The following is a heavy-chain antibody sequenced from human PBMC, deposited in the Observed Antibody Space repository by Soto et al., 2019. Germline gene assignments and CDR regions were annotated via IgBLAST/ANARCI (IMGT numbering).Heavy chain of an antibody. CDR3: AREGDSSVYYSYYSGMDV. D-gene: IGHD3-22*01. CDR1: GGSISSYY. CDR2: IYYSGNT. V-gene: IGHV4-59*01. J-gene: IGHJ6*02. Sequence: SETLSLTCTVSGGSISSYYWSWIRQPPGKGLEWIGYIYYSGNTNYNPSLKSRVTISVDTSKNQFSLKLSSVTAADTAVYYCAREGDSSVYYSYYSGMDVWRQRTTVTVTS.